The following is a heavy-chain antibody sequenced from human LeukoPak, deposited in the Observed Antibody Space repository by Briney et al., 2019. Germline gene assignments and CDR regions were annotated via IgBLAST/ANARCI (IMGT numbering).Heavy chain of an antibody. CDR2: IYYRGTT. J-gene: IGHJ6*02. Sequence: SETLSLTCTVSGGSISGYYWSWIRQSPGKGLEWIGYIYYRGTTTYNPTFEGRVTISVDTSKNQFSLNLNSVTAADTAVYYCARQNTVYPTYFHYGMDVWGQGTTVTVSS. CDR3: ARQNTVYPTYFHYGMDV. CDR1: GGSISGYY. V-gene: IGHV4-59*01. D-gene: IGHD2/OR15-2a*01.